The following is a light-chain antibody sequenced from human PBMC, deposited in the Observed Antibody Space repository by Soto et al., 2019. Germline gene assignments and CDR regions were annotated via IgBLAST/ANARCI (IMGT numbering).Light chain of an antibody. CDR3: QQADTFPIT. Sequence: DIQMTQSPSSVSASVGDRVTISCQACQGISRSLAWYQQKPGKAPKLLIYAASSLQSGVPSRFSGSGFGTDFTLTISSLQPEDSAIYYCQQADTFPITFGQGTRIEIK. CDR1: QGISRS. V-gene: IGKV1D-12*01. CDR2: AAS. J-gene: IGKJ5*01.